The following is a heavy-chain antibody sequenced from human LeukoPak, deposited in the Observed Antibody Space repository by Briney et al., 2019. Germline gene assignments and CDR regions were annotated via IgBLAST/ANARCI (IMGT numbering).Heavy chain of an antibody. J-gene: IGHJ3*02. D-gene: IGHD2-2*01. Sequence: SETLSLTCAVYGGSFSGYYWSWIRQPPGKGLEWIGEINHSGSTNYNPSLKSRVTISVDKSKNQFSLKLSSVTAADTAVYYCAIHGWGVVLSAVFFVIWGEKTMVTVSS. CDR2: INHSGST. CDR1: GGSFSGYY. CDR3: AIHGWGVVLSAVFFVI. V-gene: IGHV4-34*01.